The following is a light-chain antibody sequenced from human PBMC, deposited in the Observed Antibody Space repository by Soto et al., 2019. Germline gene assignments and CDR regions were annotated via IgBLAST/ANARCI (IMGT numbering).Light chain of an antibody. J-gene: IGLJ3*02. Sequence: QSALTQPPSASGSPGQSVTISCTGTSSDVGGYNYVSWYQQHPGKAPKLMIYEVSKRPSGVPDRFSGSKSGTSASLAITGLQAEDEADYHCQSYDSSLSGSWVFGGGTKLTVL. CDR1: SSDVGGYNY. CDR3: QSYDSSLSGSWV. V-gene: IGLV2-8*01. CDR2: EVS.